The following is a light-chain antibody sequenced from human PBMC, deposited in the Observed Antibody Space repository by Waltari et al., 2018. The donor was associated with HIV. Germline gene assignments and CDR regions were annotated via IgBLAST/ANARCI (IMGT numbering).Light chain of an antibody. Sequence: QSVLTQPPSASGTPGQRVTISCSRRSSNIGRNPLYWYQQLQGTAPKHLIYRNNQRPSGVPDRFSGPNSGTSASLAISGLRSEDEADYYCAAWDDSLSGWVFGGGTKLTVL. CDR1: SSNIGRNP. V-gene: IGLV1-47*01. CDR3: AAWDDSLSGWV. J-gene: IGLJ3*02. CDR2: RNN.